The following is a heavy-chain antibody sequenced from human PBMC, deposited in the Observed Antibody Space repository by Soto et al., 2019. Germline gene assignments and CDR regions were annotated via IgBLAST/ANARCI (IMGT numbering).Heavy chain of an antibody. CDR2: ISYDGSNK. V-gene: IGHV3-30*18. D-gene: IGHD1-26*01. Sequence: HPGGSLRLSCAASGFTFSSYGMHWVRQAPGKGLEWVAVISYDGSNKYYADSVKGRFTISRDNSKNTLYLQMNSLRAEDTAVYYCAKEFGGELLRYYGMDVWGQGTTVTVSS. CDR3: AKEFGGELLRYYGMDV. J-gene: IGHJ6*02. CDR1: GFTFSSYG.